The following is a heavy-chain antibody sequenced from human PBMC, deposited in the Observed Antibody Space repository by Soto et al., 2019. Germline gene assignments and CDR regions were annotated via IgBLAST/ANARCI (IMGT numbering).Heavy chain of an antibody. Sequence: QSGGSLRLSCAASGFTFSSYGMHWVRQAPGKGLEWVAVIWYDGSNKYYADSVKGRFTISRDNSKNTLYLQMNSLRAEDTAVYYCARDLAAPLYYDFWSGYYPWYYYYGMDVWGQGTTVTVSS. J-gene: IGHJ6*02. V-gene: IGHV3-33*01. CDR3: ARDLAAPLYYDFWSGYYPWYYYYGMDV. CDR1: GFTFSSYG. CDR2: IWYDGSNK. D-gene: IGHD3-3*01.